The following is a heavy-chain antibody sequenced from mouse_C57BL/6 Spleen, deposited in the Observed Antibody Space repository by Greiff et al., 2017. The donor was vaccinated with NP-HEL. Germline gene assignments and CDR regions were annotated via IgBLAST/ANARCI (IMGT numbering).Heavy chain of an antibody. Sequence: QVQLQQPGAELVMPGASVKLSCKASGYTFTSYWMHWVKQRPGQGLEWIGEIDPSDSYTNYNQKFKGKSTLTVDKSSSTAYMQLSSLTSEDSAVYYCARWLRRENYYAMDYWGQGTSVTVSS. D-gene: IGHD2-2*01. CDR2: IDPSDSYT. J-gene: IGHJ4*01. CDR1: GYTFTSYW. CDR3: ARWLRRENYYAMDY. V-gene: IGHV1-69*01.